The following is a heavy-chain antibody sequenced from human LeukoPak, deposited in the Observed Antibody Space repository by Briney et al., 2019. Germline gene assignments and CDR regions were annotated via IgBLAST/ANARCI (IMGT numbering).Heavy chain of an antibody. Sequence: PGGSLRLSCAASAFTFRSYGMHWVRQAPGKGLEWVAFIRYHGSDKYYADSVKDRFTISRDNSKNTLYLQMNSLRAEDTAVYYCARVLQYGGPLVGDAFDIWGQGTMVTVSS. J-gene: IGHJ3*02. CDR2: IRYHGSDK. D-gene: IGHD4-11*01. CDR3: ARVLQYGGPLVGDAFDI. V-gene: IGHV3-30*02. CDR1: AFTFRSYG.